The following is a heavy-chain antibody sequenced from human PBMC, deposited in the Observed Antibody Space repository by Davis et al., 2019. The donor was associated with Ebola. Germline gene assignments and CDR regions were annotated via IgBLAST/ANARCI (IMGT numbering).Heavy chain of an antibody. J-gene: IGHJ4*02. V-gene: IGHV3-23*01. D-gene: IGHD1-26*01. CDR2: ISGSGGST. Sequence: GESLKISCAASGFTVSSNYMSWVRQAPGKGLEWVSAISGSGGSTYYADSVKGRFTISRDNSKNTLYLQMNSLRAEDTAVYYCAKDREGGSYEYYFDYWGQGTLVTVSS. CDR1: GFTVSSNY. CDR3: AKDREGGSYEYYFDY.